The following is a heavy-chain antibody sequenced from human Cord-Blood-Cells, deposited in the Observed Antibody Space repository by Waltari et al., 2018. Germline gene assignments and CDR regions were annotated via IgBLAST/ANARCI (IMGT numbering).Heavy chain of an antibody. V-gene: IGHV1-69*09. J-gene: IGHJ2*01. CDR2: IIPILGIA. Sequence: QVQLVQSGAEVKKPVSSVKVSCKASGGTFSSYAISWVRPAPAQGLEWMGRIIPILGIANYAQKFQGRVTITADKSTSTAYMELSSLRSEDTAVYYCARDGLTGDPVLNWYFDLWGRGTLVTVSS. D-gene: IGHD7-27*01. CDR3: ARDGLTGDPVLNWYFDL. CDR1: GGTFSSYA.